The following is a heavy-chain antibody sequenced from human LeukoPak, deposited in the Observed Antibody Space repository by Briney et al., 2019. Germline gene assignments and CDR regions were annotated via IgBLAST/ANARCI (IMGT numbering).Heavy chain of an antibody. CDR2: MNPNSGNT. CDR1: GYTFTSYD. CDR3: ARVGVSSRWFRYFDY. J-gene: IGHJ4*02. Sequence: ASVKVSCKASGYTFTSYDINWVRQATGQGLEWMGWMNPNSGNTVYAQKFQGRVTITRNTSISTAYMKLSSLRSEDTAVYYCARVGVSSRWFRYFDYWGQGTLVTVSS. V-gene: IGHV1-8*03. D-gene: IGHD6-13*01.